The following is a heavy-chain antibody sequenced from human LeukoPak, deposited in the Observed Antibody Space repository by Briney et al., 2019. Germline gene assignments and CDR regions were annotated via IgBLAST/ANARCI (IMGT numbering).Heavy chain of an antibody. CDR1: GFTFSSYA. V-gene: IGHV3-23*01. J-gene: IGHJ5*02. D-gene: IGHD1-7*01. CDR3: AKGSGTTDCFDP. CDR2: IHVSGGST. Sequence: GSLRLSCEASGFTFSSYAMSWVRQAPGKGLEWVSTIHVSGGSTYYADSVKGRFTISRDNSKNTLFLQMNSLRAEDTAVYYCAKGSGTTDCFDPWGQGTLITFSS.